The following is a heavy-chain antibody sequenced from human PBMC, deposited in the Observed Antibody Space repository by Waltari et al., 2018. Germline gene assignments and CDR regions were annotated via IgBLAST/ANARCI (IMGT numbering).Heavy chain of an antibody. Sequence: QVQLQESGPGQVKPSETLSLTCTVSNGSITSFFWNWIRQSPGKGLEGIGYIYYTGSTDYNPSLKSRVTISVDTPKNQFSLRLNSVTAADTGVYYCARGRIHYTSNWFDPWGQGTLVTVSS. V-gene: IGHV4-59*01. J-gene: IGHJ5*02. CDR2: IYYTGST. CDR3: ARGRIHYTSNWFDP. D-gene: IGHD3-10*01. CDR1: NGSITSFF.